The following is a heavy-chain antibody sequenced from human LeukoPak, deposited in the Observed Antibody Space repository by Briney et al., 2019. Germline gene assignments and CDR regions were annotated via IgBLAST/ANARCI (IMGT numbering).Heavy chain of an antibody. Sequence: ASVKVSCKASGYTFTSYDINWVRQAPGQRLEWMGWISPNTGTTNYARTFQGRVTMTSDTSINTAYLELSRLRSDDTAVYYCARIPVRRGFYLFDYWSQGTLITVSS. D-gene: IGHD3-22*01. CDR3: ARIPVRRGFYLFDY. J-gene: IGHJ4*02. V-gene: IGHV1-2*02. CDR2: ISPNTGTT. CDR1: GYTFTSYD.